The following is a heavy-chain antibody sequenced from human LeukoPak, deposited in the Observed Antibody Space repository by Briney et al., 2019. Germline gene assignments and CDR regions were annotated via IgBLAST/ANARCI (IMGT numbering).Heavy chain of an antibody. CDR3: ARDLSLADPGGFDY. Sequence: GGSLRLSCAASGFTVRRYSMNWLRQAPGKGLEWVSTISSDAIYIYYADSVKGRFTIYRDNYENSVYLQMDSLRADDTARYFCARDLSLADPGGFDYWGQGALVTVSS. J-gene: IGHJ4*02. CDR1: GFTVRRYS. D-gene: IGHD6-6*01. V-gene: IGHV3-21*01. CDR2: ISSDAIYI.